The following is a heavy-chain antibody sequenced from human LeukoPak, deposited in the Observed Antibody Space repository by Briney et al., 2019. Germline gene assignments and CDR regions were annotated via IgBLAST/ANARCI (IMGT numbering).Heavy chain of an antibody. J-gene: IGHJ4*02. CDR3: ARGGRLELPTY. D-gene: IGHD1-7*01. CDR2: INHSGST. V-gene: IGHV4-34*01. Sequence: SETLSLTCAVYGGSFSGYYCSWIRQPPGKRLEWIGEINHSGSTNYNPSLKSRVTISVDTSKNQFSLKLSSVTAADTAVYYCARGGRLELPTYWGQGTLVTVSS. CDR1: GGSFSGYY.